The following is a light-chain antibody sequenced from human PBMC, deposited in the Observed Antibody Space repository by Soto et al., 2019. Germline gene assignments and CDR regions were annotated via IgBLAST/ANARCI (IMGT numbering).Light chain of an antibody. V-gene: IGKV3-20*01. J-gene: IGKJ4*01. CDR2: GAS. CDR3: QQYGSSPT. CDR1: QSVSSNY. Sequence: EIVLTQSPGTLSLSPGERATLSCRASQSVSSNYLGWYQQKPGQAPRLLIYGASSRATGIPDRFSGSGSGTDFTLTISRLEPEDFAVYYCQQYGSSPTFGGGTKVDIK.